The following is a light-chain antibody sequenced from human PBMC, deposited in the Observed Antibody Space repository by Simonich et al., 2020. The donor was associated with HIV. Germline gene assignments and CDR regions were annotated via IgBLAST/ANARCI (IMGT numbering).Light chain of an antibody. CDR2: WAS. J-gene: IGKJ1*01. V-gene: IGKV4-1*01. CDR1: QSVLYSSNNKNY. CDR3: QQYYSTPPT. Sequence: DIVMTQSPDSLAVSLGERATINCKSSQSVLYSSNNKNYLAWYQQKPGQSPKLLIYWASIRESWVPDRFSGSGSGTAFTLTISSLQAEDVAVYYCQQYYSTPPTFGQGTKVEIK.